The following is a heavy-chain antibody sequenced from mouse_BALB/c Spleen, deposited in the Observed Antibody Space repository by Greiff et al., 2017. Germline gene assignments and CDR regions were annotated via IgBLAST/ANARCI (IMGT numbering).Heavy chain of an antibody. J-gene: IGHJ2*01. CDR3: ARGSYYGSSYNYFDY. CDR2: ISYSGST. V-gene: IGHV3-2*02. Sequence: EVQLVESGPGLVKPSQSLSLTCTVTGYSITSDYAWNWIRQFPGNKLEWMGYISYSGSTSYNPSLKSRISITRDTSKNQFFLQLNSVTTEDTATYYCARGSYYGSSYNYFDYWGQGTTLTVSS. CDR1: GYSITSDYA. D-gene: IGHD1-1*01.